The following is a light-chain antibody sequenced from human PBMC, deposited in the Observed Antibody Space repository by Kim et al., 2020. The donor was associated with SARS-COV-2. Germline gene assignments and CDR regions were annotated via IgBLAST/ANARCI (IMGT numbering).Light chain of an antibody. V-gene: IGKV3-15*01. J-gene: IGKJ2*01. CDR1: QSVTSN. CDR3: QQYNRWPPYI. CDR2: GAS. Sequence: VSQGERATLSCRARQSVTSNLAWYQQRPGQAPRLLIYGASIRATGIPDRFSGSGSGTEFTLTISSLQPEDFALYYCQQYNRWPPYIFGQGTKLEI.